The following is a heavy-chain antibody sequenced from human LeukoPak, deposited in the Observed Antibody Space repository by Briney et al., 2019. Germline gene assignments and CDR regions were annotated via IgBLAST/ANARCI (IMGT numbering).Heavy chain of an antibody. D-gene: IGHD1-26*01. J-gene: IGHJ4*02. CDR2: IIPIFGTA. Sequence: SVKVSCKASGGAFSSYAISWVRQAPGQGLEWMGGIIPIFGTANCAQKFQGRVTITTDESTSTAYMELSSLRSEDTAVYYCARAESTVQPLVGWGQGTLVTVSS. CDR3: ARAESTVQPLVG. V-gene: IGHV1-69*05. CDR1: GGAFSSYA.